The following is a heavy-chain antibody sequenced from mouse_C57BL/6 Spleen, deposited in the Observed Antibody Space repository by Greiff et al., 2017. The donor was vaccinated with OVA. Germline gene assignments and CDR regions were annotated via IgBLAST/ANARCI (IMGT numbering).Heavy chain of an antibody. Sequence: VQLQQPGAELVKPGASVKLSCKASGYTFTSYWMQWVKQRPGQGLEWIGEIDPSDSYTNYNQKFKGKATLTVDTSSSTAYMQLSSLTSEDSAVYYCARVYGPFYAMDYWGQGTSVTVSS. V-gene: IGHV1-50*01. CDR3: ARVYGPFYAMDY. D-gene: IGHD1-2*01. CDR2: IDPSDSYT. J-gene: IGHJ4*01. CDR1: GYTFTSYW.